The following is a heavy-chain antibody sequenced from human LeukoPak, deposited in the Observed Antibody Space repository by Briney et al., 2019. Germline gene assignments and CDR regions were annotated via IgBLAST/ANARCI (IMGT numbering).Heavy chain of an antibody. Sequence: GASVKVSCKASGGTFSSYAISWVRQAPGQGLEWMGRIIPILGIANYAQKFQGRVTITADKSTSTAYMELSSLRSEDTAVYYCARGGIAVAGSYFDYWGQGTLVTASS. CDR3: ARGGIAVAGSYFDY. D-gene: IGHD6-19*01. V-gene: IGHV1-69*04. CDR1: GGTFSSYA. CDR2: IIPILGIA. J-gene: IGHJ4*02.